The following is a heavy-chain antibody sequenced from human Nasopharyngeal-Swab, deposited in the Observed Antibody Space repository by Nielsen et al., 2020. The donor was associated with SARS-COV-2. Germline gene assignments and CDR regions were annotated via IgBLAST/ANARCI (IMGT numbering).Heavy chain of an antibody. J-gene: IGHJ4*01. CDR3: AKDLGVESPLWFDY. V-gene: IGHV3-23*01. Sequence: EFLKISCTASGFTFSSYAMSWVRQIPGKGLEWVLEISASGCITYYAESVKGRFTISRDHSKNTLYLQMSSLRAEDTSKYYCAKDLGVESPLWFDYYCQGTQLTVSS. CDR1: GFTFSSYA. CDR2: ISASGCIT. D-gene: IGHD4-23*01.